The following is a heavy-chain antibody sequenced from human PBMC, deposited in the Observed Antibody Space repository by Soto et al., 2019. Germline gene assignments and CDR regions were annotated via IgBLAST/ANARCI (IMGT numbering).Heavy chain of an antibody. V-gene: IGHV6-1*01. Sequence: PSQTLSLTCAISGDSVSSNSAAWNWIRQSPSRGLERLGRTYYRSKWYNDYAVSVKSRITINPDTSKNQFSLQLNSVTPEDTAVYYCAREKGAYYGSGSYYNVGYYYGMDVWGQGTTATVSS. J-gene: IGHJ6*02. CDR2: TYYRSKWYN. CDR1: GDSVSSNSAA. CDR3: AREKGAYYGSGSYYNVGYYYGMDV. D-gene: IGHD3-10*01.